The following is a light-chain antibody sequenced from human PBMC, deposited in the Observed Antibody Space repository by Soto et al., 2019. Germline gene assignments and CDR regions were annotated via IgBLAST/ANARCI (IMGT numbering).Light chain of an antibody. CDR3: SSYTSSSTLDVV. CDR1: SSDVGTYKF. Sequence: QSALTQPASVSGSPGQSITISCTGTSSDVGTYKFVSWYQQRPGKAPKILIYEVSNRPSGVSNRFSGSKSGNTASLTISGLQAEDEADYYCSSYTSSSTLDVVFGGGTKVTVL. CDR2: EVS. J-gene: IGLJ2*01. V-gene: IGLV2-14*01.